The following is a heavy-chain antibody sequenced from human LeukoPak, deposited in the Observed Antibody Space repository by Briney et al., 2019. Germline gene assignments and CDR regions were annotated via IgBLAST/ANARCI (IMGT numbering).Heavy chain of an antibody. CDR3: AKGGFRGDCNAGSCYPFDP. J-gene: IGHJ5*02. CDR2: IDGSNTNT. V-gene: IGHV3-23*01. D-gene: IGHD2-15*01. Sequence: GGSLRLSCAASGFTFSNYAMSWVRQAPGRGLEWVSTIDGSNTNTYYADSVKGRFTISRDNSKNTLYLQINSLRAEDTALYFCAKGGFRGDCNAGSCYPFDPWGQGTLVTVSS. CDR1: GFTFSNYA.